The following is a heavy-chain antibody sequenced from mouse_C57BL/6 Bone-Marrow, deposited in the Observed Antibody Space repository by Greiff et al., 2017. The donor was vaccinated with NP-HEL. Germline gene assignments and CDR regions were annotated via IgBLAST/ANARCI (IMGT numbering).Heavy chain of an antibody. J-gene: IGHJ2*01. CDR1: GYTFTSYW. CDR3: AREAFITTVVDY. V-gene: IGHV1-55*01. D-gene: IGHD1-1*01. CDR2: IYPGSGST. Sequence: QVHVKQPGAELVKPGASVKMSCKASGYTFTSYWITWVKQRPGQGLEWIGDIYPGSGSTNYNEKFKSKATLTVDTSSSTAYMQLSSLTSEDSAVYYCAREAFITTVVDYWGQGTTLTVSS.